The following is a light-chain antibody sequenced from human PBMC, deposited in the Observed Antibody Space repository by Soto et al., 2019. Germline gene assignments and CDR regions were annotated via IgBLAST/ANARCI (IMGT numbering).Light chain of an antibody. J-gene: IGKJ5*01. V-gene: IGKV3-15*01. CDR2: GAS. Sequence: EIVMTQSPASLSVSPGERVTLSCRASQSVAGNLAWYQQKHGQAPRLLIYGASTRATGIPARFSGSGSGTEFTLTISGRQSEDFAVYYCQQYNNWPPITFGQGTRLEIK. CDR3: QQYNNWPPIT. CDR1: QSVAGN.